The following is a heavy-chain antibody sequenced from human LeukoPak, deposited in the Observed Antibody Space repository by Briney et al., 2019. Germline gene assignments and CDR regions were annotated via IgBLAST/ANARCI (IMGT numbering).Heavy chain of an antibody. Sequence: KPSQTLSLTCAVYGVSFSGYYWSWIRQPPGKGLEWIGEINHSGSTNYHPSLKSRVTISVDTSKNQFSLKLSSVTAADTAVYYCARGQYSYGKGDWFDPGRQRTLVSVSS. J-gene: IGHJ5*02. CDR2: INHSGST. CDR1: GVSFSGYY. D-gene: IGHD5-18*01. CDR3: ARGQYSYGKGDWFDP. V-gene: IGHV4-34*01.